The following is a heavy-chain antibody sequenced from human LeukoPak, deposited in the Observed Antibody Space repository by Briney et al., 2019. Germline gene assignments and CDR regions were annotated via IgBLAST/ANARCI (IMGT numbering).Heavy chain of an antibody. V-gene: IGHV3-23*01. J-gene: IGHJ6*02. CDR3: AKAQGIAVAGTVRNYYGMDV. Sequence: PGGSLRLSCAASGFTFSRFGMNWVRQAPGKGLEWVSTISGSGGSTYYADSVKGRFTFSRDNSKNTLYLQMNSLRAEDTAVYYCAKAQGIAVAGTVRNYYGMDVWGQGTTVTVSS. CDR2: ISGSGGST. D-gene: IGHD6-19*01. CDR1: GFTFSRFG.